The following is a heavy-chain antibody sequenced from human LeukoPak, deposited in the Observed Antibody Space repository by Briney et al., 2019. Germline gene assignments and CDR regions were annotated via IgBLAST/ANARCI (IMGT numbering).Heavy chain of an antibody. CDR3: AREDSSGLDY. CDR2: SSSGSTI. Sequence: PGGSLRLSCAASGFTFSIYEMNWVRQAPGKGLEWVSSSSGSTIYYADSVKGRFTISRDNAKNSLYLQVNSLRAEDTAIYYCAREDSSGLDYWGQGTLVTVSS. V-gene: IGHV3-48*03. CDR1: GFTFSIYE. J-gene: IGHJ4*02. D-gene: IGHD6-19*01.